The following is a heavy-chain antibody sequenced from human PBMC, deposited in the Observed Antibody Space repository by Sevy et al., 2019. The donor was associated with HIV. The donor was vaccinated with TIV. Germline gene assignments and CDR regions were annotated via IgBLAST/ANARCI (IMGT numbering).Heavy chain of an antibody. Sequence: GGYLRLSCAASGFTFSDAWMTWVRQAPGKGLEWFGRIKTKTDGGTTDYAAPVKGRFTISRDDSKNTVYLQMNSMETEDTDAYYCQRFGAFYFYGMDVWGHGTTVTVSS. CDR2: IKTKTDGGTT. D-gene: IGHD3-10*01. J-gene: IGHJ6*02. V-gene: IGHV3-15*01. CDR1: GFTFSDAW. CDR3: QRFGAFYFYGMDV.